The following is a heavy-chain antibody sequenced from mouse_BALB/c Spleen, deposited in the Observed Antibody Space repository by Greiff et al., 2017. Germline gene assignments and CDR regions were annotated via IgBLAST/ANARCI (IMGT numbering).Heavy chain of an antibody. J-gene: IGHJ1*01. CDR1: GFSLTSYD. Sequence: QVQLQQSGPGLVAPSQSLSITCTVSGFSLTSYDISWIRQPPGKGLEWLGVIWTGGGTNYNSAFMSRLSISKDNSKSQVFLKMNSLQTDDTAIYYCVRDRINGNYWYFDVWGAGTTVTVSS. CDR3: VRDRINGNYWYFDV. CDR2: IWTGGGT. V-gene: IGHV2-9-2*01. D-gene: IGHD1-1*01.